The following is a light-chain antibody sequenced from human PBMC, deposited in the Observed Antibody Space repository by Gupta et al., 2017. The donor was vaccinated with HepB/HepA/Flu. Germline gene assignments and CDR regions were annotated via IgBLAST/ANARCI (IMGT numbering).Light chain of an antibody. CDR2: CAS. CDR1: QSVNNK. CDR3: QQYDNWPPLT. V-gene: IGKV3-15*01. Sequence: IVMTQSPATLSVSPGERATLCCSASQSVNNKLAWYQQRPGQAPSLLIYCASTRATGIPARFSDSGSGTEFTLTISSLQSEDFAIYYCQQYDNWPPLTFGGGTKVEIK. J-gene: IGKJ4*01.